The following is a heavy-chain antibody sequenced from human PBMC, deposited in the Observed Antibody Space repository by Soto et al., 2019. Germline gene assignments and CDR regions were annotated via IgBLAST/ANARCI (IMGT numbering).Heavy chain of an antibody. D-gene: IGHD3-22*01. Sequence: QVPLVQSGAEVKKPGSSVKVSCKASGGTFSSYAISWVRQAPGQGLEWMGGIIPIFGTANYAQKFQGRVTITADESTSTAYMELSSLRSEDTAVYYCASTHYDSSGYYYGNWYFDLWGRGTLVTVSS. CDR2: IIPIFGTA. CDR1: GGTFSSYA. CDR3: ASTHYDSSGYYYGNWYFDL. J-gene: IGHJ2*01. V-gene: IGHV1-69*01.